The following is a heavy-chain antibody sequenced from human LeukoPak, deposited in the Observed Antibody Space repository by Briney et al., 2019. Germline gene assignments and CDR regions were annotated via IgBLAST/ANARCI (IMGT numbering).Heavy chain of an antibody. CDR1: GFTFSSYA. Sequence: GGSLRLSCAASGFTFSSYAMSWVRQAPGKGLEWVSAISGSGGSTYYADSVKGRFTISRDNSKNTLYLQMNSLRAEGTAVYYCAKDHITMIVVVIGGTFDYWGQGTLVTVSS. J-gene: IGHJ4*02. CDR2: ISGSGGST. D-gene: IGHD3-22*01. V-gene: IGHV3-23*01. CDR3: AKDHITMIVVVIGGTFDY.